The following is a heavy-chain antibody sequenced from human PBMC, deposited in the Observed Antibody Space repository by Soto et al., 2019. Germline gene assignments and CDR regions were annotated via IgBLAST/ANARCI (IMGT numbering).Heavy chain of an antibody. CDR2: ISYDGSNK. CDR3: AKDEDIVVVPAAMSPIDY. Sequence: GGSLRLSCAASGFTFSSYCMHWVRQAPGKGLEWVAVISYDGSNKYYADSVKGRFTISRDNSKNTLYLQMNSLRAEDTAVYYCAKDEDIVVVPAAMSPIDYWGQGTLVTVSS. D-gene: IGHD2-2*01. V-gene: IGHV3-30*18. CDR1: GFTFSSYC. J-gene: IGHJ4*02.